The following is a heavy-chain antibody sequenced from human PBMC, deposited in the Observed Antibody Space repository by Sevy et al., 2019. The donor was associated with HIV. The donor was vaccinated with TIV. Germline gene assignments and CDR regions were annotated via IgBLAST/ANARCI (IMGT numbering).Heavy chain of an antibody. CDR2: ISGTDGST. V-gene: IGHV3-23*01. Sequence: RGSLRLSCAASGFTFTSYAMTWVRQAPGKGLEWVSTISGTDGSTYYADSVKGRFTISRDNSKNTLYLQMNSLRAEDTAVYYCAKDTPHYYESSGYPFDYWGQGTLVTVSS. CDR3: AKDTPHYYESSGYPFDY. J-gene: IGHJ4*02. D-gene: IGHD3-22*01. CDR1: GFTFTSYA.